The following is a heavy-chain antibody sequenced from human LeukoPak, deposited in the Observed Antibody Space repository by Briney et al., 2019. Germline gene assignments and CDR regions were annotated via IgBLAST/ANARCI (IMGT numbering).Heavy chain of an antibody. D-gene: IGHD3-22*01. V-gene: IGHV1-18*01. CDR3: ARVRDYYDSSGYSPCDY. CDR1: GYTFTSYG. CDR2: ISAYNGNT. Sequence: ASVKVSCKASGYTFTSYGISWVRQAPGQGFEWMGWISAYNGNTNYAQKLQGRVTMTTDTATSTAYMELRSLRSDDTAVYYCARVRDYYDSSGYSPCDYWGQGTLVTVSS. J-gene: IGHJ4*02.